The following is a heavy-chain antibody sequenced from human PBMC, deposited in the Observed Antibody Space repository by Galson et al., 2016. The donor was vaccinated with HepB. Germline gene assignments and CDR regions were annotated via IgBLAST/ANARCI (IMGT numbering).Heavy chain of an antibody. J-gene: IGHJ6*02. V-gene: IGHV1-69*10. CDR1: GITVSTYG. D-gene: IGHD2-15*01. CDR2: IVPIFGVT. CDR3: VRWDAGYCNRVNCFGANYYYNGMDV. Sequence: SVKVSCKASGITVSTYGLSWVRQAPGLRPEWMGGIVPIFGVTKHAQNFQGRLTITADRPTNTAYMELTSLRSEDTAIYYCVRWDAGYCNRVNCFGANYYYNGMDVWGQGTTVTVSS.